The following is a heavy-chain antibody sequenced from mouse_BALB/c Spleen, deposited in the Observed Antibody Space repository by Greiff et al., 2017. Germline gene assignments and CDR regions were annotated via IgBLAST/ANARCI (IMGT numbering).Heavy chain of an antibody. CDR1: GFTFSSYA. CDR3: ARGGFITTSMDY. Sequence: EVKLMESGGGLVKPGGSLKLSFAASGFTFSSYAMSWVRQTPEKRLEWVASISSGGSTYYPDSVKGRFTISRDNARNILYLQMSSLRSEDTAMYYCARGGFITTSMDYWGQGTSVTVSS. D-gene: IGHD1-2*01. CDR2: ISSGGST. V-gene: IGHV5-6-5*01. J-gene: IGHJ4*01.